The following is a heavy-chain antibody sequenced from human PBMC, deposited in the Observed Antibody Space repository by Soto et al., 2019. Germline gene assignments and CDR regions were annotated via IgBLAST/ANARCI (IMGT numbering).Heavy chain of an antibody. V-gene: IGHV3-30-3*01. CDR3: ARSSGWIGSYDAFDI. Sequence: PGVSLRLSCAASGFTFSSYAMHWVRQAPGKGLEWVAVISYDGSNKYYADSVKGRFTISRDNSKNTLYLQMNSLRAEDTAVYYCARSSGWIGSYDAFDIWGQGTMVTVSS. CDR1: GFTFSSYA. D-gene: IGHD1-26*01. J-gene: IGHJ3*02. CDR2: ISYDGSNK.